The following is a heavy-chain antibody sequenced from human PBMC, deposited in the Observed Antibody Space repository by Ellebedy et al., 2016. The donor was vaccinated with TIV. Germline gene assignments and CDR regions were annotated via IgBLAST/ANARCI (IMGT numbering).Heavy chain of an antibody. CDR2: ISTHVKTT. Sequence: GESLKISCASSGFIFSIYGMHWVRQAPGQGPEWVAVISTHVKTTFYADSVKGRFTISRDNSKNMVYLQMNSLRGEDTAAYYCTKEGAVFGGPAYLSYDSWGQGTLVTVSS. CDR3: TKEGAVFGGPAYLSYDS. J-gene: IGHJ5*02. V-gene: IGHV3-30*18. CDR1: GFIFSIYG. D-gene: IGHD3-16*01.